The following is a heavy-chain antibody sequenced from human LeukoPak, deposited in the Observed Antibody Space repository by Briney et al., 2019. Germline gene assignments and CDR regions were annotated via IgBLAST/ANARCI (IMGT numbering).Heavy chain of an antibody. J-gene: IGHJ3*02. CDR3: ARTDRDYYDTSDYDAFDI. D-gene: IGHD3-22*01. V-gene: IGHV6-1*01. CDR1: GDSASTSSAA. Sequence: SQTLSLTCAFSGDSASTSSAAWNWLRQSPSRGLEWLGRTYYGSKWYNNNALSVKSRISISPDTSKNHFSLQLDSVTLEDTAVYYCARTDRDYYDTSDYDAFDIWGQGTLVTVSS. CDR2: TYYGSKWYN.